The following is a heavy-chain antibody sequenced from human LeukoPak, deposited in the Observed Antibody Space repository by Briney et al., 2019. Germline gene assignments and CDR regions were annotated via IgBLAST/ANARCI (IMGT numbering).Heavy chain of an antibody. V-gene: IGHV4-34*01. CDR1: GGSFSGYY. CDR2: INHSGST. CDR3: AGGHYYDSSGYRV. Sequence: SETLSLTCAVYGGSFSGYYWSWIRQPPGKGPEWIGEINHSGSTNYNPSLKSRVTISVDTSKNQFSLKLSSVTAADTAVYYCAGGHYYDSSGYRVWGQGTLVTVSS. D-gene: IGHD3-22*01. J-gene: IGHJ4*02.